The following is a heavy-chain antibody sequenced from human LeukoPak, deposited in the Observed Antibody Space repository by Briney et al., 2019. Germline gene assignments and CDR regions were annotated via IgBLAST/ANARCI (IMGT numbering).Heavy chain of an antibody. CDR1: GFTISDYY. CDR2: ISSSGGTI. D-gene: IGHD2-21*01. V-gene: IGHV3-11*01. Sequence: PGGSLRLSCAASGFTISDYYMSWVRQAPGKGQDWVSYISSSGGTIYYADSVKGRFTISRDNAKNSLYLQMNSLRAEDTAVYYCARATIYYSPFDYWGQGTLVTVSS. J-gene: IGHJ4*02. CDR3: ARATIYYSPFDY.